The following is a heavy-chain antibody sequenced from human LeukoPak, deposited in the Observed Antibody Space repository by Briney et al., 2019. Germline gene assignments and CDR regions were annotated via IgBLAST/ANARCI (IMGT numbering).Heavy chain of an antibody. CDR1: GFTFSRYG. Sequence: PGRSLRLSCAASGFTFSRYGMHWVRQAPGKGLEWVAFIWDDGSNEDYEDSVKGRFTISRDNSKNTLYLQMNSLIVEDTAIYYCARDSGRYNYGPYHYWGQGILVTVSS. V-gene: IGHV3-33*01. J-gene: IGHJ4*02. CDR2: IWDDGSNE. CDR3: ARDSGRYNYGPYHY. D-gene: IGHD5-18*01.